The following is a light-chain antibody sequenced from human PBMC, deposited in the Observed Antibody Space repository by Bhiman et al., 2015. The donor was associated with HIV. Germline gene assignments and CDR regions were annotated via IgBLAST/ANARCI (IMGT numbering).Light chain of an antibody. J-gene: IGLJ3*02. CDR2: RNN. Sequence: QSVLTQPPSASGTPGQRVTISCSGSSSNIGSNYVYWYQQLPGTTPKLLIYRNNQRPSGVPDRFSGSKSGTSASLAITGLQAEDEADYYCQSYDHSLSGWMFGGGTKLTVL. CDR1: SSNIGSNY. CDR3: QSYDHSLSGWM. V-gene: IGLV1-47*01.